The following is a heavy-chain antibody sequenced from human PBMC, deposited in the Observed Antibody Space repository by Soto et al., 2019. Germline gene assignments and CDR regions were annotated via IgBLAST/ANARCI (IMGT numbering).Heavy chain of an antibody. D-gene: IGHD2-8*01. Sequence: LRLSCAASGFTFSDHHMDWVRQPPGKGLEWVGRARNGAHSYTTAYAASVKGRFAISRDDSKNSLSLQMNSLKTEDTAVYFCARLMGTSFDLWGPGTLVTVSS. CDR3: ARLMGTSFDL. CDR1: GFTFSDHH. V-gene: IGHV3-72*01. J-gene: IGHJ4*02. CDR2: ARNGAHSYTT.